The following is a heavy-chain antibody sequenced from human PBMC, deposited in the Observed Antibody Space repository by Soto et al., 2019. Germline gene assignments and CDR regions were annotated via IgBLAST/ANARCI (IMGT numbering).Heavy chain of an antibody. D-gene: IGHD6-13*01. CDR3: ARGIAAAGTVYYYYGMDV. J-gene: IGHJ6*02. V-gene: IGHV1-3*01. Sequence: QVQLVQSGAEVKKPGASVKVSCKASGYTFTSYAMHWVRQAPGQRLEWMGWINAGNGNTKYSQKFQGRVTITRDTSASTAYMEPSSLRSEDTAVYYCARGIAAAGTVYYYYGMDVWGQGTTVTVSS. CDR1: GYTFTSYA. CDR2: INAGNGNT.